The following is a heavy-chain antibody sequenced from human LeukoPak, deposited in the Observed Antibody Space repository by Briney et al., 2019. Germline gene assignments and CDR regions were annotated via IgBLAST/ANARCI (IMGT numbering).Heavy chain of an antibody. J-gene: IGHJ4*02. CDR1: GGTFSRYA. CDR3: ARGCCEGSIEVAGHDY. Sequence: ASVKVSCKASGGTFSRYALSWVRQAPGQGLEWMGLINPSGGRTSYTQKFQDRVTVTRDTSTNTVYMELSGLRYEDTAVYYCARGCCEGSIEVAGHDYWGQGTLVFVSS. CDR2: INPSGGRT. D-gene: IGHD6-19*01. V-gene: IGHV1-46*01.